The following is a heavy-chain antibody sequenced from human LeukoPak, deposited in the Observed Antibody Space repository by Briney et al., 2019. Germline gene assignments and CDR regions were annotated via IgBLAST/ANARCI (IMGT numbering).Heavy chain of an antibody. J-gene: IGHJ5*02. V-gene: IGHV4-39*07. CDR1: GGSISSSSHY. D-gene: IGHD3-3*01. CDR2: IYYSGST. CDR3: ARDWGGYDFWSWFDP. Sequence: SETLSLTCTVSGGSISSSSHYWGWIRQPPGKGLEWIGSIYYSGSTYYNPSLKSRVTISVDTSKNQFSLKLSSVTAADTAVYYCARDWGGYDFWSWFDPWGQGTLVTVSS.